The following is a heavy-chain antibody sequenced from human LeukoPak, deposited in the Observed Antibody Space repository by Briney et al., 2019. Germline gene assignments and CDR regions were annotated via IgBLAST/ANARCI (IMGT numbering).Heavy chain of an antibody. CDR1: GLSFSFYA. D-gene: IGHD5-18*01. J-gene: IGHJ4*02. Sequence: GGSLRLSCAASGLSFSFYAMSWVHQAPGKGLEWVSSISGGGAGTYYADSVRGRFTISRDNSKNTLYLQMNSLRAEDTALYYCAKVRGYAYGYFDSWGQGTLVTVSS. V-gene: IGHV3-23*01. CDR2: ISGGGAGT. CDR3: AKVRGYAYGYFDS.